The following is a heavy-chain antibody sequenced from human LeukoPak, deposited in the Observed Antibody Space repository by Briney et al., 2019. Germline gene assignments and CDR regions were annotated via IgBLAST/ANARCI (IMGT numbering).Heavy chain of an antibody. J-gene: IGHJ4*02. V-gene: IGHV1-2*02. CDR3: ARLARVATIKSGDY. CDR1: GYTFTGYY. Sequence: ASVKVSCKASGYTFTGYYMHWVRQAPGQGLEWMGWINPNSGGTNYAQKFQGRVTMTRDTSISTAYKELSRPRSDDTAVYYCARLARVATIKSGDYWGQGTLVTVSS. D-gene: IGHD5-12*01. CDR2: INPNSGGT.